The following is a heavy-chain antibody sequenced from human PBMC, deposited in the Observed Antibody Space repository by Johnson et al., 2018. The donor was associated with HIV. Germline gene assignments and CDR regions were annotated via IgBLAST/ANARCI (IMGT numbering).Heavy chain of an antibody. J-gene: IGHJ3*02. CDR1: GFTFSSYG. V-gene: IGHV3-33*01. Sequence: QVQLVESGGGVVQPGGSLSLSCAASGFTFSSYGMHWVRQAPGKGLEWVATTWFDGTNQYYADSVKGRSTISRDNSKNTLYLQMNSRRAEDTAVYYCASWHGDYGNAFDIWGQGTMVTVSS. CDR3: ASWHGDYGNAFDI. CDR2: TWFDGTNQ. D-gene: IGHD4-17*01.